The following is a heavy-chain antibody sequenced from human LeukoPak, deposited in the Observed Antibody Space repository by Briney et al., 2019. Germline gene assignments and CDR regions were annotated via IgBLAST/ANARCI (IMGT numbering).Heavy chain of an antibody. CDR2: IYHSGST. V-gene: IGHV4-30-2*01. CDR3: ARRYCSSTSCYDGFVAFDI. D-gene: IGHD2-2*01. Sequence: SETLSLTCAVSGGSISSGGYSWSWIRQPPGKGLEWIGYIYHSGSTYYNPSLKSRVTISVDRSKNQFSLKLSSVTAADTAVYYCARRYCSSTSCYDGFVAFDIWGQGTMVTVSS. J-gene: IGHJ3*02. CDR1: GGSISSGGYS.